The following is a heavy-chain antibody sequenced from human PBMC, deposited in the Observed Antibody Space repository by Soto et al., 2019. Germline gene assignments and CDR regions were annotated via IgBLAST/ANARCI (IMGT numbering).Heavy chain of an antibody. J-gene: IGHJ4*02. D-gene: IGHD4-17*01. Sequence: QVQLQESGPGLVKPSQTLSLTCTVSGGSISSGNYYWSWIRQPPGKGLEWIGFISYSGTTHYSASLRSRVSISVDTSKNQFSLDLSSVTAADTAVYYCATMGTPVTGLYYFDYWGQGPWSPSPQ. CDR1: GGSISSGNYY. CDR3: ATMGTPVTGLYYFDY. V-gene: IGHV4-30-4*01. CDR2: ISYSGTT.